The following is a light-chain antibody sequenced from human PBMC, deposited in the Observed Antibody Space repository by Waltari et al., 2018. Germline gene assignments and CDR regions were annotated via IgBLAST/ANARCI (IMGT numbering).Light chain of an antibody. Sequence: QSALTQPASVSGSPGQSITMSCTGTSADIGSFALVSWYQQHPGKVPTLILYEVTKPPSEVSRRFSGSQSGNTATLTIAGLLPEDEADYYCSSYTSDAAHVLFGGGTKLTVL. CDR3: SSYTSDAAHVL. V-gene: IGLV2-23*02. CDR2: EVT. CDR1: SADIGSFAL. J-gene: IGLJ3*02.